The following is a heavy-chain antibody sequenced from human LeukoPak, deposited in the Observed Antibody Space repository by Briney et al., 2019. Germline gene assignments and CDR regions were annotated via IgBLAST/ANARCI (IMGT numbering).Heavy chain of an antibody. V-gene: IGHV3-23*01. CDR3: AKAGHYGSGSYYSDY. D-gene: IGHD3-10*01. CDR1: GFTFTSYA. Sequence: GGSLRLSCAAAGFTFTSYAMSWVRQAPGKGLEWVSGTTGSGGSTYYADSVKGRFTISRDNSKNTLYLQMSSLRAGDTAVYYCAKAGHYGSGSYYSDYWGRGTLVTVSP. CDR2: TTGSGGST. J-gene: IGHJ4*02.